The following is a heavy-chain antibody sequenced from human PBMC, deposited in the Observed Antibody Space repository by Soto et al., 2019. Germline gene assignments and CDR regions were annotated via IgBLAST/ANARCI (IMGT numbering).Heavy chain of an antibody. CDR2: IIPIFGTA. V-gene: IGHV1-69*01. CDR3: AREATYYYDSSGSR. Sequence: QVQLVQSGAEVKKPGDSVKVSCKASEYTFSSYAISWVRQAPGQGLEWMGGIIPIFGTANYARKFQGRVTITAGESTSTAYMELSSLRSEDTAVYYCAREATYYYDSSGSRWGQGTLVTVSS. D-gene: IGHD3-22*01. CDR1: EYTFSSYA. J-gene: IGHJ4*02.